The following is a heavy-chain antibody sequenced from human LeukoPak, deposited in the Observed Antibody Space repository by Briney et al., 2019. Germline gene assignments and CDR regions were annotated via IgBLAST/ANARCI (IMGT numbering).Heavy chain of an antibody. J-gene: IGHJ4*02. CDR1: GFTFSSYA. CDR3: AKERELVVTGNYFDY. CDR2: ISGSGGST. V-gene: IGHV3-23*01. Sequence: GGSLRLSCAASGFTFSSYAMSWVRQAPGKGLEWVSVISGSGGSTYYADSVKGRFTISRDNSKNTLYLQTNSLRAEDTAVYYCAKERELVVTGNYFDYWGQGTLVTVSS. D-gene: IGHD6-19*01.